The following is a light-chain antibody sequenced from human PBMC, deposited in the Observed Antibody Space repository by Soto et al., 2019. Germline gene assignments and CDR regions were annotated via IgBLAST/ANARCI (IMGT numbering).Light chain of an antibody. V-gene: IGKV3-20*01. Sequence: EIVLTQSPGTLSLSPGERATLSCRASQSVSSSYLAWYQQQPGQAPRLLIYAASSRATGIPDRFSGSGSGTDFTLTSSRLEPEDFAVYYCQQYGSSSWTFGQGNTVEIK. J-gene: IGKJ1*01. CDR3: QQYGSSSWT. CDR1: QSVSSSY. CDR2: AAS.